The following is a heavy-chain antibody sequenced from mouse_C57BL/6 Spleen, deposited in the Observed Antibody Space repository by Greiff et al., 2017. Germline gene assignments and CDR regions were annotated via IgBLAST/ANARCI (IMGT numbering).Heavy chain of an antibody. V-gene: IGHV5-16*01. CDR1: GFTFSDYY. Sequence: EVKLVESEGGLVQPGRSMKLSCTASGFTFSDYYMAWVRQVPEKGLEWVANINYDGSSTYYLDSLKSRFIISRDNAKNILYLQMSSLKSEDTATYYCARDRGYYGSSSYAMDYWGQGTSVTVSS. D-gene: IGHD1-1*01. CDR3: ARDRGYYGSSSYAMDY. J-gene: IGHJ4*01. CDR2: INYDGSST.